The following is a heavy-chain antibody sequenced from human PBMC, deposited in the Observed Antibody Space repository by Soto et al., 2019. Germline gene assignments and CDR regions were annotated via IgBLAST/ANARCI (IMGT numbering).Heavy chain of an antibody. D-gene: IGHD3-10*01. Sequence: PGESLKISCRASGYKFANSWIGWVRQMPGKGLEWMGIIYPGDSDTKYNRSFQGQVTMSADKSISTAYLQWSSLKASDTAIYYCAVFRGSTLGWFDPCGHGTLVTVYS. V-gene: IGHV5-51*01. J-gene: IGHJ5*02. CDR1: GYKFANSW. CDR2: IYPGDSDT. CDR3: AVFRGSTLGWFDP.